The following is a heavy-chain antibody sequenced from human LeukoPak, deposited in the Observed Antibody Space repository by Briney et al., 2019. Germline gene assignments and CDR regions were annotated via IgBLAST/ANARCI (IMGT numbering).Heavy chain of an antibody. D-gene: IGHD6-19*01. CDR1: GFSFSNYA. V-gene: IGHV3-23*01. Sequence: GGSLRLSCAASGFSFSNYAMSWVRQAPGKGLEWVSGISGSGGGTYYADSVKGRFTISRDNSKNTLYLQMKSLRAEDTAVDYCAKFAKSSGLFRGQGTLVTVSS. CDR3: AKFAKSSGLF. J-gene: IGHJ4*02. CDR2: ISGSGGGT.